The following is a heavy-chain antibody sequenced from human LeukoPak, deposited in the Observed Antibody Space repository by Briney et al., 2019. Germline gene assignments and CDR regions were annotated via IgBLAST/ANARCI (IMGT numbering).Heavy chain of an antibody. D-gene: IGHD3-3*01. CDR3: ARSGSGYYPFYYYMDV. CDR2: INWNGGST. J-gene: IGHJ6*03. CDR1: GFTFDDYG. V-gene: IGHV3-20*04. Sequence: GGSLRLSCAASGFTFDDYGMSWVRQAPGKGLEWVSGINWNGGSTGYADSVKGRFTISRDNAKNSLYLQMNSLRAEDTDLYYCARSGSGYYPFYYYMDVWGKGTTVTVSS.